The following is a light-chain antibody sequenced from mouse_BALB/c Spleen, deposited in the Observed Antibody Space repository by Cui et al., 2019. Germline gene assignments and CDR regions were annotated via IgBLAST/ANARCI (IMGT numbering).Light chain of an antibody. J-gene: IGKJ4*01. CDR2: AAS. CDR1: QEISGY. V-gene: IGKV9-124*01. Sequence: IQMTQSPFPLSASPGERVSLTCRARQEISGYLRRLPQKPDGTSKRLIYAASTLDSGVPKRFIGSRSGSDYSLPISSLESEDFADYYCLQYANYPFTFGAGTKLEIK. CDR3: LQYANYPFT.